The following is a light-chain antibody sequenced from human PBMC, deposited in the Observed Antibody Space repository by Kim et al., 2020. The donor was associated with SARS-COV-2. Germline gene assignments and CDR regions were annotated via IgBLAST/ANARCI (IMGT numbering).Light chain of an antibody. J-gene: IGLJ1*01. Sequence: QSALTQPASVSGSPGQSITISCTGTSSDVGGYNYVSWYQQHPGKVPKLMIYDVSQRPSGVSNRFSGSKSGNTASLTISGLQAEDEADYYCSSYTISITYVFGTGTQLTVL. CDR1: SSDVGGYNY. CDR2: DVS. CDR3: SSYTISITYV. V-gene: IGLV2-14*01.